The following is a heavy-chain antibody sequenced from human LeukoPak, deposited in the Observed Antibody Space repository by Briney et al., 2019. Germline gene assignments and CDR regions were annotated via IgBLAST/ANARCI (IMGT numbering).Heavy chain of an antibody. CDR3: ARGWANWFDP. J-gene: IGHJ5*02. CDR2: INHSGST. D-gene: IGHD3-16*01. V-gene: IGHV4-34*01. CDR1: GGSFSGYY. Sequence: SETLSLTCAVYGGSFSGYYWSWIRQPPGKGLEWIGEINHSGSTNYNPSLKSRVTISVDTSKNQFSLKLSSVTAADTAAYYCARGWANWFDPWGQGTLVTVSS.